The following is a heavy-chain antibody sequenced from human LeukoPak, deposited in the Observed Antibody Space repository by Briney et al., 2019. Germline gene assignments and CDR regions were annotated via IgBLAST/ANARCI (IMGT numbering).Heavy chain of an antibody. V-gene: IGHV1-8*02. Sequence: ASVKVSCTASGYTFTSYEINWVRQATGHGLEWMGWMNPNSGDTAYAQKFQGRITMTRSTSITTAYMELSGLRSEDTAVYYCATEIYYYDSSGYSRWGQGTLVTVSS. J-gene: IGHJ4*02. CDR2: MNPNSGDT. D-gene: IGHD3-22*01. CDR1: GYTFTSYE. CDR3: ATEIYYYDSSGYSR.